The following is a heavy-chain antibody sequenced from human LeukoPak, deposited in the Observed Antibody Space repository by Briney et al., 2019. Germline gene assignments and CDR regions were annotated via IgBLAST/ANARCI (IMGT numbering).Heavy chain of an antibody. V-gene: IGHV4-59*01. CDR1: GGSISSYY. CDR3: ARGRGGDYEH. CDR2: IYYSGST. D-gene: IGHD2-21*02. Sequence: SETLSLTCTVSGGSISSYYWSWIRQPPGKGLEWIGYIYYSGSTSYNPSLKSRVTISVDTSKNQFSLKLSSVTAADTAVYYCARGRGGDYEHWGQGTLVTVSS. J-gene: IGHJ4*02.